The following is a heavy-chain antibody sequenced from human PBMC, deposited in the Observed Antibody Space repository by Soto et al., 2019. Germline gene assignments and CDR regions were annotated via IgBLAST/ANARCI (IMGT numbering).Heavy chain of an antibody. CDR1: GYSFTSYW. J-gene: IGHJ6*03. CDR2: IYPGDSDT. CDR3: ARRSRVVVAATHYYHYYMDV. V-gene: IGHV5-51*01. D-gene: IGHD2-15*01. Sequence: GESLKISCKGSGYSFTSYWIGWVRQMPGKGLEWMGIIYPGDSDTRYSPSFQGQVTISADKSISTAYLQWSSLKASDTAMYYCARRSRVVVAATHYYHYYMDVRGKGITVTVSS.